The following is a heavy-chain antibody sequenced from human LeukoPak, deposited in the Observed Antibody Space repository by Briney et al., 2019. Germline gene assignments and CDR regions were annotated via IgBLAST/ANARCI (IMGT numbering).Heavy chain of an antibody. J-gene: IGHJ4*02. V-gene: IGHV4-59*01. CDR1: GGSISSYY. CDR3: ARDSSSWSYFDY. Sequence: TSETLSLACTVSGGSISSYYWSWIRQPPGKGLEWIGYIYYSGSTNYNPSLKSRVTISVDTSKNQFSLKLSSVTAADTAVYYCARDSSSWSYFDYWGQGTLVTVSS. D-gene: IGHD6-13*01. CDR2: IYYSGST.